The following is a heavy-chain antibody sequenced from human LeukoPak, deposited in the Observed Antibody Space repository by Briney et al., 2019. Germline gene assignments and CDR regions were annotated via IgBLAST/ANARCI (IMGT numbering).Heavy chain of an antibody. CDR2: ISNNGSYT. D-gene: IGHD2-15*01. CDR3: AKQLGYCSDGSCYLPY. Sequence: LPGGALRLSCAASGFTFSSSAMSWDRKAPGKGLKWVSAISNNGSYTYYADSVHGRFTISRNNSNTTLCLQMNSLSAKDTAVYYCAKQLGYCSDGSCYLPYWGQGTLVTVSS. V-gene: IGHV3-23*01. J-gene: IGHJ4*02. CDR1: GFTFSSSA.